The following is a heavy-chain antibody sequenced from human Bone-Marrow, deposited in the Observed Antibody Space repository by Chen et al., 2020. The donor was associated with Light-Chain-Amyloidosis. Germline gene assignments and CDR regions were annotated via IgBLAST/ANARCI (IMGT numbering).Heavy chain of an antibody. CDR2: IYTSGST. CDR3: ARSSSSWYEEYYYYYYYMDV. V-gene: IGHV4-59*10. CDR1: GGSFSGYY. Sequence: QVQLQQWGAGLLKPSETLSLTCAVYGGSFSGYYWNWIRQPAGKGLEWIGRIYTSGSTNYNPSLKSRVTMSVDTSKNQFSLKLSSVTAADTAVYYCARSSSSWYEEYYYYYYYMDVWGKGTTVTVSS. D-gene: IGHD6-13*01. J-gene: IGHJ6*03.